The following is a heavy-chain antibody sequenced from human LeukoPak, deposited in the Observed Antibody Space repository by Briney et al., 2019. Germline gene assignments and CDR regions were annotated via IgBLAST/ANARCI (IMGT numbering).Heavy chain of an antibody. CDR2: ISAYNGNT. CDR1: GYTFTSYG. J-gene: IGHJ3*02. CDR3: AREFNILTGYYYVGAFDI. Sequence: ASVKVSCTASGYTFTSYGISWVRQAPGQGLEWMGWISAYNGNTNYAQKLQGRVTMTTDTSTSTAYMELRSLRSDDTAVYYCAREFNILTGYYYVGAFDIWGQGTMVTVSS. V-gene: IGHV1-18*04. D-gene: IGHD3-9*01.